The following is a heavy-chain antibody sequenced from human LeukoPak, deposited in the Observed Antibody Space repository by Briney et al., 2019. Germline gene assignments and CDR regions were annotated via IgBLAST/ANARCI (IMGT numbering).Heavy chain of an antibody. CDR1: GGTFSSYA. Sequence: ASVKVSCTASGGTFSSYAISWVRQAPGQGLEWMGGIIPIFGTANYAQKFQGRVTITADGSTSTAYMELSSLRSEDTAVYYCARAEGLRFLEWSPSHGMDVWGQGTTVTVSS. CDR3: ARAEGLRFLEWSPSHGMDV. V-gene: IGHV1-69*13. D-gene: IGHD3-3*01. CDR2: IIPIFGTA. J-gene: IGHJ6*02.